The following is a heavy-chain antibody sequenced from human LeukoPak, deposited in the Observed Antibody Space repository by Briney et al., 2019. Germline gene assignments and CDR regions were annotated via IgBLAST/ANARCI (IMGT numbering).Heavy chain of an antibody. D-gene: IGHD3-10*01. CDR3: ARQTYYYDSGTLPPDY. V-gene: IGHV4-34*01. J-gene: IGHJ4*02. CDR1: GWSFRGYN. CDR2: INHSGST. Sequence: PSETLSLTCAVYGWSFRGYNWSWIRQPPGKGLEWIGEINHSGSTNYNPSLKSRVTISVDTSKNQFSLKLRSVTAADTAVYYCARQTYYYDSGTLPPDYWGQGTLVTVSS.